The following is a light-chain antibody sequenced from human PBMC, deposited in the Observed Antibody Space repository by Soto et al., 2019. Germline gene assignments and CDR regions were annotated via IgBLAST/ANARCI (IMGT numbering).Light chain of an antibody. CDR1: QSVFDN. CDR2: GAS. Sequence: EIVMTQSPATLSVSPGERATLSCRASQSVFDNLAWYQQKPGQAPGLVIYGASTRATGIPARFSGSGSGTEFTLTINSLQSEDFAVYFCQQYNDWPRTFGQGTKVEIK. CDR3: QQYNDWPRT. V-gene: IGKV3-15*01. J-gene: IGKJ1*01.